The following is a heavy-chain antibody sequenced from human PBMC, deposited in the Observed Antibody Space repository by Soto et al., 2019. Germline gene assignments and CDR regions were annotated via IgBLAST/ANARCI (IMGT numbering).Heavy chain of an antibody. CDR2: FDPEDGET. CDR3: ATTLEWYPYYYYGMDV. CDR1: GYTLTELS. J-gene: IGHJ6*02. Sequence: QVQLVQSGAEVKKPGASVKVSCKVSGYTLTELSMHWVRQAPGKGLAWMGGFDPEDGETIYAQKFQGRVTMTEDTSTDTAYTELSSLRSEDTAVYYCATTLEWYPYYYYGMDVWGQGTTVTVSS. V-gene: IGHV1-24*01. D-gene: IGHD3-3*01.